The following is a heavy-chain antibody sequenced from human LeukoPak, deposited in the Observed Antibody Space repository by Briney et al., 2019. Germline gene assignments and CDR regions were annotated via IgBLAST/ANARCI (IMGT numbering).Heavy chain of an antibody. Sequence: SETLSLTCTVSGGSISSYYWSWIRQPPGKGLEWIGYIYYSGSTNYNPSLKSRVTISVDTSKNQFSLKLSSVTAADTAVYYCARYNAGAYFDYWGQGTLVTVSS. V-gene: IGHV4-59*08. D-gene: IGHD1-14*01. CDR3: ARYNAGAYFDY. CDR1: GGSISSYY. J-gene: IGHJ4*02. CDR2: IYYSGST.